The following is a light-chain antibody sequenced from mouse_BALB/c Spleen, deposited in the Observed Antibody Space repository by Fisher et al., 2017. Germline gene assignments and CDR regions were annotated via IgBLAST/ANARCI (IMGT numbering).Light chain of an antibody. V-gene: IGKV4-59*01. J-gene: IGKJ1*01. CDR2: DTS. CDR1: SSVSY. CDR3: QQRSSYPWT. Sequence: IVLTQSPALMSASPGEKVTMTCSASSSVSYMYWYQQKSGTSPKRWIYDTSKLASGVPARFSGSGSGTSYSLTISRMEAEDAATYYCQQRSSYPWTFGGGTKLEIK.